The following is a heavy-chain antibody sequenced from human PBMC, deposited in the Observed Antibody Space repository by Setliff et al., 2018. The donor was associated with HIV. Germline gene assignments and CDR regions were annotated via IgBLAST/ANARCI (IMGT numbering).Heavy chain of an antibody. J-gene: IGHJ4*02. V-gene: IGHV5-51*01. CDR3: ATIITPDY. Sequence: PGESLKISCKGSGYGFSNYWLAWVRQTPGKGLEWMGIIYPGDSDTRYSPSFQGQVTFSADKSISTAYLQWTSLKASDTAMYYCATIITPDYWGQGTQVTVSS. CDR1: GYGFSNYW. D-gene: IGHD3-22*01. CDR2: IYPGDSDT.